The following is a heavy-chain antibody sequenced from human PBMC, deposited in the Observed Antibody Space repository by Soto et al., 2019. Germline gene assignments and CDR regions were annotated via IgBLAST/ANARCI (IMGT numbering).Heavy chain of an antibody. D-gene: IGHD3-22*01. CDR1: GDSISSATHY. CDR2: VSSSGNS. J-gene: IGHJ4*02. Sequence: SETLSLTCTVSGDSISSATHYWNWIRQHPGKGLEWIGYVSSSGNSYYSPSLKSRVFMSVDTSKNQFSLKLSSVTAADTAVYYCARDIPVGYYESSGYSYWGQGTLVTVS. V-gene: IGHV4-30-4*08. CDR3: ARDIPVGYYESSGYSY.